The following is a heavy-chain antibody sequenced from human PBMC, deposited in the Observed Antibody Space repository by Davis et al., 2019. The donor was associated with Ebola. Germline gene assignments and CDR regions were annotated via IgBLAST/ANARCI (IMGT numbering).Heavy chain of an antibody. CDR3: ARGRYCSGGSCYSSDY. D-gene: IGHD2-15*01. CDR2: INPNSGFT. V-gene: IGHV1-2*06. Sequence: ASVKVSCKASGGTFSSYAISWVRQAPGQGLEWMGRINPNSGFTNYAQKFQGRVTMTRDTSISTAYMELSSLRSDDTAVYYCARGRYCSGGSCYSSDYWGQGTLVTVSS. J-gene: IGHJ4*02. CDR1: GGTFSSYA.